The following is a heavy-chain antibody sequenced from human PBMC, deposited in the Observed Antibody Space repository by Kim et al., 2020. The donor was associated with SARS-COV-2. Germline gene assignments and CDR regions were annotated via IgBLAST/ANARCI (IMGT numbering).Heavy chain of an antibody. D-gene: IGHD5-12*01. J-gene: IGHJ6*02. CDR3: ARLVATTFSDYYYGMDV. CDR1: GYSFTSYW. V-gene: IGHV5-51*01. Sequence: GESLKISCKGSGYSFTSYWIGWVRQMPGKGLEWMGIIYPGDSDTRYSPSFQGQVTISADKSISTAYLQWSSLKASDTAMYYCARLVATTFSDYYYGMDVWGQGTTVTVSS. CDR2: IYPGDSDT.